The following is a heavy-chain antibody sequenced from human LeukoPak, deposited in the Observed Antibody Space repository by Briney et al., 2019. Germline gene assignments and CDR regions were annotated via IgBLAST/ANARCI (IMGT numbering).Heavy chain of an antibody. V-gene: IGHV3-21*01. CDR1: GFTFSSYS. J-gene: IGHJ3*01. D-gene: IGHD7-27*01. CDR3: AREDDDWGPNTFDV. CDR2: ISSSSSYI. Sequence: GGSLRLSCAASGFTFSSYSMNWVRQAPGKGLEWVSSISSSSSYIYYADSVKGRFTISRDNAKNSLYLQMDSLRDEDTAVYYCAREDDDWGPNTFDVWGQGTVVTVSS.